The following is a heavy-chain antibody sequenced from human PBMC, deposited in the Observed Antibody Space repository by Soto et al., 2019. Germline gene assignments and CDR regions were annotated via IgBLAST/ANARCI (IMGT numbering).Heavy chain of an antibody. CDR1: GFTFSSSA. CDR3: AAEMRLGSALDP. V-gene: IGHV1-58*02. Sequence: QMQLVQSGPEVKKPGTSVKVSCKASGFTFSSSAMQWVRQARGQGLEWIGWIVVGSGNTNYAQKFQERVTITRDMSTSTAYLELSSLRPEDTAVYFCAAEMRLGSALDPWVQATLVTVSS. J-gene: IGHJ5*02. CDR2: IVVGSGNT. D-gene: IGHD3-10*01.